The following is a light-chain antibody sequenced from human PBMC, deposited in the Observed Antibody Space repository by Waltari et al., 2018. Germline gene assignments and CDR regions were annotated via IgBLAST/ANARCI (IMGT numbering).Light chain of an antibody. V-gene: IGKV3-11*01. J-gene: IGKJ1*01. CDR2: DGA. Sequence: IVFTQSPSTLSLAPGDRATLSCRASQSISSYLAWYQQKPGQAPSLLICDGANWATGIPARFSGSGSKTDFTLTIASLEPEDSAVYYCQQSYNWPRTFGQGTKVEIK. CDR1: QSISSY. CDR3: QQSYNWPRT.